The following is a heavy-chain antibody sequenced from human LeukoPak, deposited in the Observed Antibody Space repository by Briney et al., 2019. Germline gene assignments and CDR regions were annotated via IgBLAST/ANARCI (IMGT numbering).Heavy chain of an antibody. Sequence: PSETLSLTCTVSGGSISSYYWSWIRQPAGKGLEWIGRIYTSGSTNYNPPLKSRATISVDTSKNQFSLKLSSVTAADTAVYYCARTRPYYYGSGSRTYFDYWGQGTLVTVSS. CDR2: IYTSGST. D-gene: IGHD3-10*01. CDR3: ARTRPYYYGSGSRTYFDY. CDR1: GGSISSYY. V-gene: IGHV4-4*07. J-gene: IGHJ4*02.